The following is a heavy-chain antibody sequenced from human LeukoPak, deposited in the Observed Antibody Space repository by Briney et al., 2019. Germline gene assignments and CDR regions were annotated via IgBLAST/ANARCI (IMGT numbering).Heavy chain of an antibody. D-gene: IGHD3-10*01. CDR1: GYTFTGYY. CDR3: AGGDLYGSGSTQFDY. V-gene: IGHV1-2*02. Sequence: ASVKVSCKASGYTFTGYYMHWVRQAPGQGLEWMGWINPNSGGTNYAQKFQGRVTMTRDTSISTAYMELSRLRSDDTAVYYCAGGDLYGSGSTQFDYWGQGTLVTVSS. J-gene: IGHJ4*02. CDR2: INPNSGGT.